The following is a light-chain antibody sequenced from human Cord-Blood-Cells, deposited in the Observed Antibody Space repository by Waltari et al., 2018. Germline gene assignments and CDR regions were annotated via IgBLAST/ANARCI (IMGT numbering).Light chain of an antibody. CDR1: QSLLHSDGKTY. J-gene: IGKJ1*01. Sequence: DIVMTQTPLSLSVTPGQPASISCKSSQSLLHSDGKTYLYWYLQKPGQSPQLLIYEVSSRLSGVPDRFSGSGSVTDFTLKISRVEAEDVGVYYCMQGIHLRTFVQGTKVEIK. CDR3: MQGIHLRT. V-gene: IGKV2-29*02. CDR2: EVS.